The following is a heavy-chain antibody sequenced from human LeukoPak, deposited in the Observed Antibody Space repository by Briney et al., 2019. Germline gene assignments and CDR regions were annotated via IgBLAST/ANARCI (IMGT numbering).Heavy chain of an antibody. CDR2: IYYSGST. V-gene: IGHV4-59*01. J-gene: IGHJ4*02. CDR1: GGSISSYY. Sequence: SETLSLTCTVSGGSISSYYWSWIRQPPGKGLEWIGYIYYSGSTNYNPSLKSRVTISVDTSKNQFSPKLSSVTAADTAVYYCARDRNYYDHNGNFDYWGQGTLVTVSS. D-gene: IGHD3-22*01. CDR3: ARDRNYYDHNGNFDY.